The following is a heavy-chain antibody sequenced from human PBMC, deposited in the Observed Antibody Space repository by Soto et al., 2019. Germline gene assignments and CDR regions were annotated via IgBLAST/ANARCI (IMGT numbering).Heavy chain of an antibody. CDR3: ARVPYQRSREYYDILTGYGMDV. CDR1: GGSISSYY. V-gene: IGHV4-59*01. CDR2: IYYSGST. J-gene: IGHJ6*02. D-gene: IGHD3-9*01. Sequence: SETLSLTCTVSGGSISSYYWSWIRQPPGKGLEWIGYIYYSGSTNYNPSLKSRVTISVDTSKNQFSLKLSSVTAADTAVYYCARVPYQRSREYYDILTGYGMDVWVQGTTVTVSS.